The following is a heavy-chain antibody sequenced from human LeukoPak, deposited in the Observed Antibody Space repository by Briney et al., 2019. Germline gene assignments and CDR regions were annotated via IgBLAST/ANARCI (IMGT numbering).Heavy chain of an antibody. Sequence: GGSLRLSCTASGFTFSGYSMNWIRQAPGKGLEWVSAISGSGGSTYYADSVKGRFTISRDNSKNTLYLQMNSLRAEDTAVYYCAKAPYYYDSSGTQLFQHWGQGTLVTVSS. D-gene: IGHD3-22*01. J-gene: IGHJ1*01. CDR3: AKAPYYYDSSGTQLFQH. CDR2: ISGSGGST. V-gene: IGHV3-23*01. CDR1: GFTFSGYS.